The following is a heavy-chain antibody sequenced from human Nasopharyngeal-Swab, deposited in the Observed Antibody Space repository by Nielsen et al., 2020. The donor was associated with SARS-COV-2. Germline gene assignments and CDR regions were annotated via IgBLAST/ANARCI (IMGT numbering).Heavy chain of an antibody. D-gene: IGHD6-6*01. Sequence: WVRQAPGQRLEWMGWINAGNGNTKYSQKFQGRVTITRDTSASTAYMELSSVRSEDTAVYYCARGSSDHWGQGTLVTVSS. J-gene: IGHJ4*02. CDR2: INAGNGNT. CDR3: ARGSSDH. V-gene: IGHV1-3*01.